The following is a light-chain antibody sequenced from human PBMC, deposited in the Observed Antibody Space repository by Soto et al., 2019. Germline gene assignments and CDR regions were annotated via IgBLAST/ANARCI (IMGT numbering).Light chain of an antibody. CDR2: WAS. J-gene: IGKJ3*01. Sequence: DIVMTQSPDSLAVSLGERATINCKSSQSVLYSSNNKNYLAWYQQKPGQPPKLLIYWASTRESGVPDRFSVSGSGTDFTLTISSLQAEDVAVYYCQQYYSTPPTFDPGTKVDIK. CDR3: QQYYSTPPT. V-gene: IGKV4-1*01. CDR1: QSVLYSSNNKNY.